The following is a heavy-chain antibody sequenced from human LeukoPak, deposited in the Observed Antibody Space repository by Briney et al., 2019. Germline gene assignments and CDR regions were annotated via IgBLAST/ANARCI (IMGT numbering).Heavy chain of an antibody. V-gene: IGHV7-4-1*02. J-gene: IGHJ4*02. CDR3: ARELVVEMATPTGDY. CDR2: INTNTGNP. CDR1: GYTFTSYA. Sequence: GASVKVSCKASGYTFTSYAMNWVRQAPGQGLEWMGWINTNTGNPTYAQGFTGRFVFSLDTSVSTAYLQISSLKAEDTAVCYCARELVVEMATPTGDYWGQGTLVTVSS. D-gene: IGHD5-24*01.